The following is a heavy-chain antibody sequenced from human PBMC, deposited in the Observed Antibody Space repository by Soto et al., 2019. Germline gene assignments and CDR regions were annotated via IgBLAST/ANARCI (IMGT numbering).Heavy chain of an antibody. Sequence: QVQLVQSGAEVKKQGASVTVSCKASGYPLTDFYIHWVRQAHGQGLEWLAWINPHTGDTNTALNFQGRVAMTRETAINTAFMELTRLSSDDTAVYYCAREGGAAPGARREWYLDLWGRGTLVSVSS. V-gene: IGHV1-2*02. CDR1: GYPLTDFY. CDR3: AREGGAAPGARREWYLDL. CDR2: INPHTGDT. J-gene: IGHJ2*01. D-gene: IGHD6-25*01.